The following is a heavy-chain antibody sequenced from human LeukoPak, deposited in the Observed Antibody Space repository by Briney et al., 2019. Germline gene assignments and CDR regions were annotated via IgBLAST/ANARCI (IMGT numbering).Heavy chain of an antibody. J-gene: IGHJ4*02. V-gene: IGHV4-59*12. CDR3: AKLRKGDY. Sequence: PSETLSLTCTVSGGSMNSYYWSWIRQPPGTGLEWIGYIYYSGSTNYNPSLKSRVSISVDTSKNQFSLKLSSVTAADTAVYYCAKLRKGDYWGQGTLVTVSS. CDR2: IYYSGST. D-gene: IGHD4-17*01. CDR1: GGSMNSYY.